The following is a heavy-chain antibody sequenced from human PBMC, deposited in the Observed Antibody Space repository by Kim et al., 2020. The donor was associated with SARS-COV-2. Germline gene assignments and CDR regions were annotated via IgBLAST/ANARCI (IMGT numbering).Heavy chain of an antibody. CDR3: AKDRFSIVVPAAMFDY. Sequence: GGSLRLSCAASGFTFSSYAMSWVRQAPGKGLEWVSAISGSGGSTYYADSVKGRFTISRDNSKNTRYLQMNSLRAEDTAVYYCAKDRFSIVVPAAMFDYWGQGTLVTVSS. V-gene: IGHV3-23*01. D-gene: IGHD2-2*01. J-gene: IGHJ4*02. CDR1: GFTFSSYA. CDR2: ISGSGGST.